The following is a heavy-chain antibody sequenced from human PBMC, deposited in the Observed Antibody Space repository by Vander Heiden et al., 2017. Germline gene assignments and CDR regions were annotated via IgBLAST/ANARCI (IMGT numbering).Heavy chain of an antibody. V-gene: IGHV3-72*01. CDR2: TRNKDNSYST. J-gene: IGHJ4*02. CDR3: ARGEVGVSAPVVFDY. CDR1: GCTFSDYY. Sequence: EVQLVESGGGLVQPRGSLSLPCAVSGCTFSDYYMDWVRQAPGKGLEWVARTRNKDNSYSTEYAASVRGRFTISRDESKNSLFLQMNSLKTEDTAVYYCARGEVGVSAPVVFDYWGQGTQVTVSS. D-gene: IGHD2-2*01.